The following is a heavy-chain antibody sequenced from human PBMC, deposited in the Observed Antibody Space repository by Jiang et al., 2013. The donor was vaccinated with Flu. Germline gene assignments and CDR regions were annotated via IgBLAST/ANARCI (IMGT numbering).Heavy chain of an antibody. CDR3: ARSRAGIVVVPAAFDY. J-gene: IGHJ4*02. V-gene: IGHV3-48*03. D-gene: IGHD2-2*01. Sequence: ISRDNAKNSLYLQMNSLRAEDTAVYYCARSRAGIVVVPAAFDYWGQGTLVTVSS.